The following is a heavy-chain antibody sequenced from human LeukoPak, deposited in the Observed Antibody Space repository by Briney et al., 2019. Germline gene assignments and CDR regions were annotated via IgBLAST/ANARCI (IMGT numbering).Heavy chain of an antibody. V-gene: IGHV4-39*07. J-gene: IGHJ4*02. Sequence: KPSETLSLTCTVSGGSISSSSYYWGWIRQPPGKGLEWIGSIYYSGSTYYNPSLKSRVTISVDTSKNQFSLKLSSVTAADTAVYYCARDRDDFWSGYRGNFDYWGQGTLVTVSS. CDR3: ARDRDDFWSGYRGNFDY. D-gene: IGHD3-3*01. CDR2: IYYSGST. CDR1: GGSISSSSYY.